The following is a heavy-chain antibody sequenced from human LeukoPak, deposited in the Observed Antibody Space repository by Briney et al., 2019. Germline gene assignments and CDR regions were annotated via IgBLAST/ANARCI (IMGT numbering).Heavy chain of an antibody. J-gene: IGHJ4*02. CDR1: GYTLTELS. CDR2: FDPEDGET. D-gene: IGHD3-10*01. Sequence: ASVKVSCKVSGYTLTELSMHWVRQAPGKGLEWMGGFDPEDGETIYAQKLQGRVTMTTDTSTSTAYMELRSLRSDDTAVYYCARRQVWFGELPDYWGQGTLVTVSS. V-gene: IGHV1-24*01. CDR3: ARRQVWFGELPDY.